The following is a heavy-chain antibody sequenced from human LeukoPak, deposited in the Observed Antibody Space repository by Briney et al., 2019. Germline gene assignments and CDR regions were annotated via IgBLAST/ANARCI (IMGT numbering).Heavy chain of an antibody. D-gene: IGHD7-27*01. Sequence: PSETLSLTCTVSGDSISYYYWSWIRQPPGKGLEWIGYMYNGGRTNYNPSLKSRVTISGDTSKNQFSLKLSSVTAADTAVYYCAGDLGAWGGYFDYWGQGTLVTVSS. V-gene: IGHV4-59*01. J-gene: IGHJ4*02. CDR2: MYNGGRT. CDR1: GDSISYYY. CDR3: AGDLGAWGGYFDY.